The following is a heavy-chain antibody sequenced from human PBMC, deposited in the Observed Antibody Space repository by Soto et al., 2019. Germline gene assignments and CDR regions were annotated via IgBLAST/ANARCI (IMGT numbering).Heavy chain of an antibody. CDR3: ASAEGIGIVIVPDVPPDD. Sequence: QVQLVESGGGVVQPGRALRLSCAVSGFSFRSHAMQWVRQSPGQGLEWVAVISYDGSNKYYRDSVEGRFIIARDKAKNTLYRQMNSLTIEDTAIYYGASAEGIGIVIVPDVPPDDWGQGTLVTVSS. V-gene: IGHV3-30-3*01. D-gene: IGHD3-22*01. CDR2: ISYDGSNK. CDR1: GFSFRSHA. J-gene: IGHJ4*02.